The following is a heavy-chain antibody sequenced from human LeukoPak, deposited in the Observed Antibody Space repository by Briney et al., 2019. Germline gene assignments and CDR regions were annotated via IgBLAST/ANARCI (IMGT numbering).Heavy chain of an antibody. Sequence: GESLRLSCAASGFMFSRSDIHWVRQAPGKGLEWVAVIWHDRSDTYGSNKYYADSVKGRFTISRDNSKNTVYLQMNSLRVEDTAVYYCAKDGDCGGDCYGWFDPWGQGALLTVSS. V-gene: IGHV3-33*06. J-gene: IGHJ5*02. CDR2: IWHDRSDTYGSNK. CDR1: GFMFSRSD. CDR3: AKDGDCGGDCYGWFDP. D-gene: IGHD2-21*02.